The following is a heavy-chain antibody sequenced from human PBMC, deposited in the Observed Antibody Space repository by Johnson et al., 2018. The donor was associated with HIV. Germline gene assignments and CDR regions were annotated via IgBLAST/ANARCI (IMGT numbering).Heavy chain of an antibody. CDR2: ISYDGSNK. CDR1: GFTFSSYW. CDR3: ARVPSRSSWYTAFDI. J-gene: IGHJ3*02. D-gene: IGHD6-13*01. V-gene: IGHV3-30*03. Sequence: QVQLVESGGGLVKPGGSLRLSCAASGFTFSSYWMSWVRQAPGKGLEWVAVISYDGSNKYYAHSVKGRFTVSRDNSKNTLYLQMNSLRADDTAVYYCARVPSRSSWYTAFDIWGQGTTVTVSS.